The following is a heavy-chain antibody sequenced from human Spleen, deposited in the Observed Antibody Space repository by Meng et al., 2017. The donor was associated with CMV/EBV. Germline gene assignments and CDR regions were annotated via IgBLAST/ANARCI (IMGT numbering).Heavy chain of an antibody. CDR3: ARSQYYYDSSQPNFDF. J-gene: IGHJ4*01. Sequence: SETLSLTCTVSGGSVSSSSYYWNWIRQPPGQGPEWIGYVYYSGSTSYNPSLKSRVTMSADTSKNQFSLKLSSVTAADTAVYYCARSQYYYDSSQPNFDFWGHGTLVTVSS. V-gene: IGHV4-61*01. D-gene: IGHD3-22*01. CDR2: VYYSGST. CDR1: GGSVSSSSYY.